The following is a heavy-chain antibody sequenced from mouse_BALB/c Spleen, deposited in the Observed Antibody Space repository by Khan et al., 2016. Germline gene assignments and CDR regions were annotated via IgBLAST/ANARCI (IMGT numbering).Heavy chain of an antibody. V-gene: IGHV1-80*01. Sequence: QVQLQQAGAELVRPGSSVKISCKASGYAFSSYWMNGVKQRPGQGLEWIGQIYPGEGDTIYNGKFKGKATPTADKFSSTAYMQPSGLTSEASAVYFCARMNEGSYASWGQGTLVTVSA. CDR1: GYAFSSYW. CDR2: IYPGEGDT. CDR3: ARMNEGSYAS. J-gene: IGHJ3*01.